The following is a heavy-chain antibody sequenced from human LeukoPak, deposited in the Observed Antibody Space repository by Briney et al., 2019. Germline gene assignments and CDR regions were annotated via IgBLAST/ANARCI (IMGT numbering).Heavy chain of an antibody. Sequence: SETLSLTCTVSGGSISSSSYYWGWIRLPPGKGLEWIGSIYYSGSTYYNPSLKSRVTISVDTSKNQFSLKLSSVTAADTAVYYCASIQVVVVAATLNYWGQGTLVTVSS. CDR3: ASIQVVVVAATLNY. V-gene: IGHV4-39*01. J-gene: IGHJ4*02. CDR2: IYYSGST. CDR1: GGSISSSSYY. D-gene: IGHD2-15*01.